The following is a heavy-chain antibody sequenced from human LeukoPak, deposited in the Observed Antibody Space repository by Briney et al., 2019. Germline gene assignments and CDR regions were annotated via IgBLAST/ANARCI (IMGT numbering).Heavy chain of an antibody. CDR2: VIPIFGTT. V-gene: IGHV1-69*06. CDR3: ASDRRMGGSYYELWFDP. J-gene: IGHJ5*02. Sequence: GASVKVSCKASGGTFSSYAISWVRQAPGQGLEWMGGVIPIFGTTNYAQKFQDRVTITADKSTSTAYMELSSLGSEDTAVYYCASDRRMGGSYYELWFDPWGQGTLVTVSS. CDR1: GGTFSSYA. D-gene: IGHD1-26*01.